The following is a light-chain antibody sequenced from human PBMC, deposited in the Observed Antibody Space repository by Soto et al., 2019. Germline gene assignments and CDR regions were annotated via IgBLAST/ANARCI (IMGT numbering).Light chain of an antibody. CDR2: GAS. V-gene: IGKV3-20*01. J-gene: IGKJ1*01. CDR3: QQYGSSPT. CDR1: QSLSGSY. Sequence: EIVLTQSPGTLSLSPGERATLSCRTSQSLSGSYLAWYQQKPGQAPRLLIYGASSRATGIPDRFSGSGSGTDFTLTISRLQPEDFAVYYCQQYGSSPTFGQGTRVEIK.